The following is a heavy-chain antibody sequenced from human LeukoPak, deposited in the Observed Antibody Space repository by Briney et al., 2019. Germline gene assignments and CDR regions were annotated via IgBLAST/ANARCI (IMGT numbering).Heavy chain of an antibody. J-gene: IGHJ3*02. V-gene: IGHV3-48*01. CDR2: ISSSSSTI. Sequence: PGGSLRLSCAASGFTFSSFGMNWVRPAPGKGREWVSYISSSSSTIYYADSVKGQFTISRDNAKNSLYLQMNSLRAEDTAVYYCAREGYSSYRGAFDIWGQGTMVTVSS. CDR1: GFTFSSFG. CDR3: AREGYSSYRGAFDI. D-gene: IGHD6-13*01.